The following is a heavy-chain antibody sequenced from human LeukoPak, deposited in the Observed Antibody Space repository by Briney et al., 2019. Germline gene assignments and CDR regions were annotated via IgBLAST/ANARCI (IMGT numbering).Heavy chain of an antibody. J-gene: IGHJ6*02. V-gene: IGHV4-59*01. D-gene: IGHD4-23*01. CDR3: AREDPQPRVAEGMDV. CDR1: GGSISYYY. Sequence: PSETLSLTCTVSGGSISYYYWSWIRQSPGKGLEWIGYIYYSGTTNYNPSLKSRVTISVDTSKNQFSLQLRSVTAADSAVYYCAREDPQPRVAEGMDVWGQGTTVTVSS. CDR2: IYYSGTT.